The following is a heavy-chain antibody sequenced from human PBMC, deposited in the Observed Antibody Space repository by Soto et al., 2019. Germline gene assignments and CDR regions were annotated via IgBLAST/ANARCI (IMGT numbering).Heavy chain of an antibody. V-gene: IGHV3-23*01. CDR1: GFTFSSYA. Sequence: EVQLLESGGGLVQPGGSLRLSCAASGFTFSSYAMSWVRQAPGKGLEWVSTISGVGDSTYYADSVKGRSTISRDNSKNTLYLQMNSLRAEDTVVYYCAKRFGGRWYFDFWGRGTLVIVSS. CDR3: AKRFGGRWYFDF. J-gene: IGHJ2*01. CDR2: ISGVGDST. D-gene: IGHD3-16*01.